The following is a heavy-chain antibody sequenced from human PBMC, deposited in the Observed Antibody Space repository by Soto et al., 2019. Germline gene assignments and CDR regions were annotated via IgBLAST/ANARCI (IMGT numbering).Heavy chain of an antibody. Sequence: ASVKVSCKASGYTFTSYAMHWVRQAPGQRLEWMGWINAGNGNTKYSQKFQGRVTITRDTSASTAYMELSSLRSEDTAVYYCARERGSTATFDYWGQGTLVTVSS. V-gene: IGHV1-3*01. CDR2: INAGNGNT. D-gene: IGHD4-17*01. J-gene: IGHJ4*02. CDR3: ARERGSTATFDY. CDR1: GYTFTSYA.